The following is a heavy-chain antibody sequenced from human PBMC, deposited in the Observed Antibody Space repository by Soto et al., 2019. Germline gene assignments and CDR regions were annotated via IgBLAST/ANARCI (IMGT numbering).Heavy chain of an antibody. J-gene: IGHJ4*02. D-gene: IGHD1-26*01. V-gene: IGHV4-30-4*01. CDR1: GGSISSGDYY. CDR3: ARAEWDLLGVYYFDY. Sequence: TVSGGSISSGDYYWSWIRQPPGKGLEWIGYIYYSGSTYYNPSLKSRVTISVDTSKNQFSLKLSSVTAADTAVYYCARAEWDLLGVYYFDYWGQGTLVTVSS. CDR2: IYYSGST.